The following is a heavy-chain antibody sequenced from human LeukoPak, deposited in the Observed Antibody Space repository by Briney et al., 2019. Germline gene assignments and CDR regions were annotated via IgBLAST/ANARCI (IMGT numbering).Heavy chain of an antibody. CDR1: GGSIRSYY. D-gene: IGHD1-1*01. Sequence: SETLSLTCTVSGGSIRSYYWSWIRQPPGKGLEYIGYIYDSGSTNYNPSLKSRFIISIDTSSNQFSLRLNSVTAADTAVYYCARWNVYGIDAFDVWGPGTMVTVSS. CDR2: IYDSGST. V-gene: IGHV4-59*12. CDR3: ARWNVYGIDAFDV. J-gene: IGHJ3*01.